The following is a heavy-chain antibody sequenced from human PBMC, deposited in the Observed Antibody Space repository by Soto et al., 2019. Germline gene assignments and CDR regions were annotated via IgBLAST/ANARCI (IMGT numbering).Heavy chain of an antibody. J-gene: IGHJ6*02. CDR2: IIPIFGTA. CDR3: ARDQGGYSGYDDYYYGMDV. V-gene: IGHV1-69*06. Sequence: QVQLVQSGAEVKKPGSSVKVSCKASGGTFSSYAISWVRQAPGQGLEWMGGIIPIFGTANYAQKFQGRVTITADKSTSTAYMEPSSLRSEDTAVYYCARDQGGYSGYDDYYYGMDVWGQGTTVTVSS. CDR1: GGTFSSYA. D-gene: IGHD5-12*01.